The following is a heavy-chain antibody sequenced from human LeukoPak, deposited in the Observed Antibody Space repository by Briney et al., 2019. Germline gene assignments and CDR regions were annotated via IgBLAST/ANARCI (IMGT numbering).Heavy chain of an antibody. CDR3: ATSTPTYDSSGYYPDGH. J-gene: IGHJ4*02. V-gene: IGHV1-69*13. Sequence: SVKVSCKASGGTFSSYAISWVRQAPGQGLEWMGRIIPIFGTANYAQKFQGRVTITADESTSTAYMELSSLRSEDTAVYYCATSTPTYDSSGYYPDGHWGQGTLVAVSS. D-gene: IGHD3-22*01. CDR1: GGTFSSYA. CDR2: IIPIFGTA.